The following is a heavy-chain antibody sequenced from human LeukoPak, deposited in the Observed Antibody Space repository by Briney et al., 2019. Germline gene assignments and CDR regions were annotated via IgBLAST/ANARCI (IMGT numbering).Heavy chain of an antibody. CDR2: INHSGST. D-gene: IGHD3-22*01. J-gene: IGHJ3*02. V-gene: IGHV4-34*01. CDR1: GGSFSGYY. CDR3: ARSRSLGYYYDSSGYSPGAFDI. Sequence: SETLSLTCAVYGGSFSGYYWSWIRQPPGKGLEWIGEINHSGSTNYNPSLKSRVTISVDTSKNQFSLKLSSVTAADTAVYYCARSRSLGYYYDSSGYSPGAFDIWGQGTMVTVSS.